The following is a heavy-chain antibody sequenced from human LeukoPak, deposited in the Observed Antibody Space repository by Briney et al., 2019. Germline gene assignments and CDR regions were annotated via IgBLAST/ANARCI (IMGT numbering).Heavy chain of an antibody. J-gene: IGHJ6*03. CDR3: AKEAGADYYYYYYMDV. CDR1: GFTFSSYG. Sequence: GGSLRLSCAASGFTFSSYGMHWVRQAPGKGLEWVAFIRYDGSNKSYADSVKGRFTISRDNSKNTLYLQMNSLRAEDTAVYYCAKEAGADYYYYYYMDVWGKGTTVTVSS. D-gene: IGHD1-26*01. V-gene: IGHV3-30*02. CDR2: IRYDGSNK.